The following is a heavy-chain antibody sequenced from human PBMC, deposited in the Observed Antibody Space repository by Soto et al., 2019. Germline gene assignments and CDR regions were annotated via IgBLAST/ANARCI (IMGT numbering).Heavy chain of an antibody. V-gene: IGHV1-18*01. CDR1: GHTFNIYG. J-gene: IGHJ4*02. CDR3: ARVVGASFDY. Sequence: QVQLVQSGAEVKKPGASVKVSCKASGHTFNIYGISWVRQAPGQGLEWMGWISANSGDTNYAQKFQGRVTMTTDTSTSAAYMELRNLRSDDTAVYYCARVVGASFDYWGQGTLVTVSS. D-gene: IGHD1-26*01. CDR2: ISANSGDT.